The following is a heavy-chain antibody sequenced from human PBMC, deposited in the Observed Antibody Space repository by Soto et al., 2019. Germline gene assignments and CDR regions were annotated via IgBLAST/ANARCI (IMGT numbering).Heavy chain of an antibody. D-gene: IGHD1-26*01. Sequence: ASVKVSCKASGYTLTSYYMHWVRQAHGKGLEWMGIINPSGGSTSYAQKFQGRVTMTRDTSTSTVYMELSRLRSEDTAVYYCARGGQWELTDCDYYYGMDVWGQGTTVTVSS. CDR3: ARGGQWELTDCDYYYGMDV. J-gene: IGHJ6*02. CDR1: GYTLTSYY. V-gene: IGHV1-46*01. CDR2: INPSGGST.